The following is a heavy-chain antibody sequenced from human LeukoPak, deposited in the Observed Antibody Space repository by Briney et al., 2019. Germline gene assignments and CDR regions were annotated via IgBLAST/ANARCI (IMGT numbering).Heavy chain of an antibody. J-gene: IGHJ4*02. Sequence: PSETLSLTCAVYGVSLSGYNWCWVRQPPGKGLEWVGKINHSGSTNYNPSLKSRVTLSIDKSENRFFVKLISVAAADSAVYFCARAYYYDSTGYFEDEYWGQGTLVAVSS. D-gene: IGHD3-22*01. CDR1: GVSLSGYN. CDR3: ARAYYYDSTGYFEDEY. CDR2: INHSGST. V-gene: IGHV4-34*01.